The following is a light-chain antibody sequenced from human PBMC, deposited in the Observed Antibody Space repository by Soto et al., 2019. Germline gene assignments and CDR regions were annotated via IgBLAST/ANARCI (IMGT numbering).Light chain of an antibody. CDR2: DTS. CDR3: QQYGSSGT. J-gene: IGKJ1*01. Sequence: EIVLTQAPTTLSFSLGERATLSCRASQTVSKYLAWYQQKPGQAPRLLIYDTSNRATGIPARFSGSGSGTDFTLTISRLEPEDFAVYYCQQYGSSGTFGQGTKVEIK. CDR1: QTVSKY. V-gene: IGKV3-11*01.